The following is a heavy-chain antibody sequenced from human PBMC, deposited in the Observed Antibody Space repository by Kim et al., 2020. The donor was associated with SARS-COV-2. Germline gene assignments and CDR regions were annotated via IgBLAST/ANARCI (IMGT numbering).Heavy chain of an antibody. D-gene: IGHD2-15*01. CDR2: IYYSGDT. Sequence: SEILSLTCSVSGGSISSSGHYWGWIRQSPGKGLEWIGSIYYSGDTYYNPSLRSRVTISIDTSKNQFSLKLSSVTAADTAVYYCARHGNIVVISTALAFDIWGQGTVVTVSS. CDR1: GGSISSSGHY. J-gene: IGHJ3*02. CDR3: ARHGNIVVISTALAFDI. V-gene: IGHV4-39*01.